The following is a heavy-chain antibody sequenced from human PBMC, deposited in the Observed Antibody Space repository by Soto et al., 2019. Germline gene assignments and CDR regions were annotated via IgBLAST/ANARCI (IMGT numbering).Heavy chain of an antibody. Sequence: LSLTCTVTGVSISTADYYWSWIRQHPGRGLEWIGFVSYTGNTQYNPSLKSRVNISVDTSTKQFSLKLSSVTAADTAVYYCARGTLVWGQGTLVTVSS. J-gene: IGHJ4*02. CDR3: ARGTLV. CDR1: GVSISTADYY. V-gene: IGHV4-31*03. CDR2: VSYTGNT. D-gene: IGHD2-2*01.